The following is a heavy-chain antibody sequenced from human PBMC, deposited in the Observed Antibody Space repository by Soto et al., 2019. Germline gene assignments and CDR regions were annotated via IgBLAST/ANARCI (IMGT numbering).Heavy chain of an antibody. D-gene: IGHD3-3*01. CDR2: ISYDGSNK. J-gene: IGHJ6*02. V-gene: IGHV3-30*18. CDR1: GFTFSSYG. CDR3: AKDEGGQDRYYDFWSGYSDYYGMDV. Sequence: QVQLVESGGGVVQPGRSLRLSCAASGFTFSSYGMHWVRQAPGKGLEWVAVISYDGSNKYYADSVKGRFTISRDNYKNTLYLQMNSLRAEDTAVYYCAKDEGGQDRYYDFWSGYSDYYGMDVWGQGTTVTVSS.